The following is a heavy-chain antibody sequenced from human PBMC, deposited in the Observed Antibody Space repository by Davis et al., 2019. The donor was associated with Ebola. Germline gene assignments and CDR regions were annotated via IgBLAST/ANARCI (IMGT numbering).Heavy chain of an antibody. V-gene: IGHV1-69*13. Sequence: SVKVSCKASGGTFSSYAISWVRQAPGQGLEWMGGIIPIFGTANYAQRFQGRVTITADESRTTAYMELSSLRSEDTAVYYCARDRYSDGSGYFFAQSHWGQGTLVTVSS. J-gene: IGHJ4*02. CDR1: GGTFSSYA. D-gene: IGHD3-22*01. CDR3: ARDRYSDGSGYFFAQSH. CDR2: IIPIFGTA.